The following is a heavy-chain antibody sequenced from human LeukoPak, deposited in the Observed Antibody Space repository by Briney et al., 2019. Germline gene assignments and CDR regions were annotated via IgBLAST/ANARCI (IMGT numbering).Heavy chain of an antibody. CDR1: GFTFSSYS. Sequence: GGSLRLSCAASGFTFSSYSMNWVRQAPGKGLEWVSYISRSSSIIKYADSVKGRFTISRDSAKNSLYLQMNSLRDEDTAVYYCARDLNWGFDYWGQGTLVTVSS. CDR2: ISRSSSII. CDR3: ARDLNWGFDY. D-gene: IGHD7-27*01. J-gene: IGHJ4*02. V-gene: IGHV3-48*02.